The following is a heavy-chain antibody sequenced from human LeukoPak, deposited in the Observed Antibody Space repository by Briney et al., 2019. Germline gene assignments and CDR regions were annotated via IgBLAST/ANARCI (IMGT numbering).Heavy chain of an antibody. J-gene: IGHJ4*02. CDR2: ISGSGGST. V-gene: IGHV3-23*01. D-gene: IGHD6-13*01. CDR3: ATSFGPVIAAAGTGAD. Sequence: GGSLRLSCAASGFTFSSYAMSWVRQAPGKGLEWVSLISGSGGSTYYADSVKGRFTISRDNLKNTLYLQMNSLRAEDTAVFYCATSFGPVIAAAGTGADWGQGTLVTVSS. CDR1: GFTFSSYA.